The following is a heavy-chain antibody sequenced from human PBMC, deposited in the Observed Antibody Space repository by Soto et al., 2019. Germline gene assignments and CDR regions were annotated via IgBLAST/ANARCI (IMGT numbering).Heavy chain of an antibody. CDR2: INHSGST. D-gene: IGHD5-12*01. V-gene: IGHV4-34*01. CDR3: ARVRGGYANFDY. Sequence: QVQLQQWGAGLLKPSETLSLTCAVYGGSFSGYYWSWIRQPPGKGLEWVGEINHSGSTNYNPSLKSRVTISVDTSKIPFCLKLSSVTAADTAVYYCARVRGGYANFDYWCQGTLITVSS. CDR1: GGSFSGYY. J-gene: IGHJ4*02.